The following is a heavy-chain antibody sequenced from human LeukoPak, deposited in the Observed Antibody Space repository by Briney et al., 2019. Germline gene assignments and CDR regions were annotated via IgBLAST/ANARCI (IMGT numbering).Heavy chain of an antibody. D-gene: IGHD6-13*01. CDR3: ARSEYSSTWYGDHYYYYMDV. CDR2: IDTDGSST. Sequence: GGSLRLSCAASGFTFSSFWMHWVRQAPGKGRVWVSRIDTDGSSTVYADSVKGRFTSSRDNAKNTLYLQMNSLRAEDTAVYYCARSEYSSTWYGDHYYYYMDVWGKGTTVTVSS. J-gene: IGHJ6*03. CDR1: GFTFSSFW. V-gene: IGHV3-74*01.